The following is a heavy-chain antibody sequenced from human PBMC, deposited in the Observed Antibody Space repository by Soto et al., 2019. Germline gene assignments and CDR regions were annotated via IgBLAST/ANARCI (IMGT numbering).Heavy chain of an antibody. CDR1: GGTFSSYA. Sequence: SVKVSCKASGGTFSSYAISWVRQAPGQGLEWMGGIIPIFGTANYAQKFQGRVTITADKSTSTAYMELSSLRSEDTAVYYCANRSHRYPYFDYWGQGTLVTVSS. CDR2: IIPIFGTA. D-gene: IGHD2-2*02. V-gene: IGHV1-69*06. J-gene: IGHJ4*02. CDR3: ANRSHRYPYFDY.